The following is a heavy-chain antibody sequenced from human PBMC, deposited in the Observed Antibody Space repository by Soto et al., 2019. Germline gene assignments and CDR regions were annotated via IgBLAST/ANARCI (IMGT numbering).Heavy chain of an antibody. CDR1: GFTFSSYS. Sequence: GGSLRLSCAASGFTFSSYSMNWVRQAPGKGLEWVSSISSSSSYIYYADSVKGRFTISRDNAKNSLYLQMNSLRAEDTAVYYCARDNWNDPNWFDPWGQGTLVTVSS. J-gene: IGHJ5*02. V-gene: IGHV3-21*01. D-gene: IGHD1-20*01. CDR3: ARDNWNDPNWFDP. CDR2: ISSSSSYI.